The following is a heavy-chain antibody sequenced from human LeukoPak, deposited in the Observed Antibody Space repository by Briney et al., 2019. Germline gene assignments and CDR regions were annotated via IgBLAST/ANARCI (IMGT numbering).Heavy chain of an antibody. V-gene: IGHV3-23*01. CDR2: ISGSGGST. CDR1: GFTLSSYG. CDR3: AKDSRIAVAGSIGKYYYYYYYMDV. Sequence: GGSLRLSCAASGFTLSSYGMSWVRQAPGKGLEWVSAISGSGGSTYYADSVKGRFTISRDNSKNTLYLQMNSLRAEDTAVYYCAKDSRIAVAGSIGKYYYYYYYMDVWGKGTTVTISS. D-gene: IGHD6-19*01. J-gene: IGHJ6*03.